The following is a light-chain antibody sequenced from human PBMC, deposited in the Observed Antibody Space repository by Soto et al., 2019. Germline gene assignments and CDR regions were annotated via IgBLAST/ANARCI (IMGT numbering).Light chain of an antibody. J-gene: IGLJ1*01. CDR1: SSDVGGYNY. CDR2: EVS. V-gene: IGLV2-14*01. Sequence: QSALTQPASVSGSPGQSITISCTGTSSDVGGYNYVSWYQQHPGKAPKLMIYEVSNRPSEVSNRFSGSKSGNAASLTISGLQAEDEADYYCSSYTSSYTQVFGTGTKVTVL. CDR3: SSYTSSYTQV.